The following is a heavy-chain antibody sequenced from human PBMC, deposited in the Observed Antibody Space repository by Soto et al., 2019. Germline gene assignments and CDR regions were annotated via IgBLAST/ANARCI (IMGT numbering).Heavy chain of an antibody. D-gene: IGHD3-10*01. Sequence: SETLSLICTVSGGSISSYYWSWIRQPPGKGLEWIGYIYYSGSTNYNPSLKSRLTISVDTSKNQFSLKLNSVTAADTAVYYCARRGVRGVLYGMEVWGQGTTVTVSS. V-gene: IGHV4-59*08. CDR3: ARRGVRGVLYGMEV. CDR1: GGSISSYY. J-gene: IGHJ6*02. CDR2: IYYSGST.